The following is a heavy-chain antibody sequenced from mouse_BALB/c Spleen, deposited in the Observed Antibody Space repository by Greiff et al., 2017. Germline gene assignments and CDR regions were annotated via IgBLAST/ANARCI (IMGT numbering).Heavy chain of an antibody. CDR2: ISSGGST. CDR3: ARGLGYYGAWFAY. CDR1: GFTFSSYA. Sequence: EVHLVESGGGLVKPGGSLKLSCAASGFTFSSYAMSWVRQTPEKRLEWVASISSGGSTYYPDSVKGRFTISRDNARNILYLQMSSLRSEDTAMYYCARGLGYYGAWFAYWGQGTLVTVSA. D-gene: IGHD1-1*01. J-gene: IGHJ3*01. V-gene: IGHV5-6-5*01.